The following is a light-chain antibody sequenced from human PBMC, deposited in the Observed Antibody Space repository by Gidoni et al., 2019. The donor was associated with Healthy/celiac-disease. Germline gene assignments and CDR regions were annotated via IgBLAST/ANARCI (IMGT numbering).Light chain of an antibody. CDR2: AAS. CDR3: QRYNSYPLT. J-gene: IGKJ2*01. Sequence: DIQMTPSPSSLSASVGDRVTITCRASHGISNYLAWFQQKPGKAPTSLIYAASSLQSRVPSKFSGSGSGTDFTLTISRLQPEDFATYYCQRYNSYPLTFGQGTKLEIK. CDR1: HGISNY. V-gene: IGKV1-16*02.